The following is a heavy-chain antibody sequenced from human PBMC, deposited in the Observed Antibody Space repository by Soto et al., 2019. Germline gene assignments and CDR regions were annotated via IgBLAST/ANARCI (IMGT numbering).Heavy chain of an antibody. J-gene: IGHJ6*02. CDR3: ARGGDSSSLRAFYSYGFDV. V-gene: IGHV1-69*18. CDR1: GGTFNTYS. Sequence: QVQLVQSGAEVKKPGSSVKVSCKASGGTFNTYSFGWLRQAPGQGLQWMGSIIPFIGAPNYAQNFQDRVTITADESTTTAYMELSGLKSEDTAVYVCARGGDSSSLRAFYSYGFDVWGQGTSVTVSS. CDR2: IIPFIGAP. D-gene: IGHD6-6*01.